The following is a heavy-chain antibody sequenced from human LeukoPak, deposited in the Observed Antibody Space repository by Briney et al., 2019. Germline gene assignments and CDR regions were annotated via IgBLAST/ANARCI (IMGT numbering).Heavy chain of an antibody. Sequence: SETLSLTCAVSGGSISSGGYSWSWIRQPPGKGLEWIGYIYHSGSTYYNPSLKSRVTISVDRSKNQFSLKLSSVTAADTAVYYCARAAWFGAAESFDYWGQGTLVTVSS. CDR1: GGSISSGGYS. D-gene: IGHD3-10*01. CDR3: ARAAWFGAAESFDY. V-gene: IGHV4-30-2*01. CDR2: IYHSGST. J-gene: IGHJ4*02.